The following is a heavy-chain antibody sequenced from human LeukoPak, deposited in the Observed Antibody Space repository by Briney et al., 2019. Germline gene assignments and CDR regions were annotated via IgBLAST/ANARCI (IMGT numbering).Heavy chain of an antibody. V-gene: IGHV3-7*04. CDR1: GFTFSSYE. J-gene: IGHJ4*02. CDR2: IKQDGSEK. Sequence: GGSLRLSCAASGFTFSSYEMNWVRQAPGKGLEWVANIKQDGSEKYYVDSVKGRFTISRDNAKNSLYLQMNSLRAEDTAVYYCARANYYDSSPSFWGQGTLVTVSS. CDR3: ARANYYDSSPSF. D-gene: IGHD3-22*01.